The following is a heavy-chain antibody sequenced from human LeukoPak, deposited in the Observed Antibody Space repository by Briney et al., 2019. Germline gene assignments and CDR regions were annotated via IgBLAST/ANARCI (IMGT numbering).Heavy chain of an antibody. CDR1: GFTFGDYA. CDR3: TRVYDDKDIVVVPAAPYFDY. CDR2: IRSKAYGGTT. Sequence: GGSLRLSCTASGFTFGDYAMSWFRQAPGKGLEWVGFIRSKAYGGTTEYAASVKGRFTISRDDSKSIAYLQMNSLKTEDTAVYYCTRVYDDKDIVVVPAAPYFDYWGQGTLVTVSS. J-gene: IGHJ4*02. D-gene: IGHD2-2*01. V-gene: IGHV3-49*03.